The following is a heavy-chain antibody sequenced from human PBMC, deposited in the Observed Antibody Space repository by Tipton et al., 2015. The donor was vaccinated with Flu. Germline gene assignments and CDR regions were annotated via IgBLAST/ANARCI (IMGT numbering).Heavy chain of an antibody. CDR1: GGSISSSSYY. V-gene: IGHV4-39*07. J-gene: IGHJ4*02. D-gene: IGHD3-22*01. CDR3: ARGMTYYYDSSGYLALDY. CDR2: IYYSGST. Sequence: TLSLTCTVSGGSISSSSYYWGWIRQPPGKGLEWIGSIYYSGSTYYNPSLKSRVTISVDTSKNQFSLRLSSVTAADTAVYYCARGMTYYYDSSGYLALDYWGQGTLGTVSS.